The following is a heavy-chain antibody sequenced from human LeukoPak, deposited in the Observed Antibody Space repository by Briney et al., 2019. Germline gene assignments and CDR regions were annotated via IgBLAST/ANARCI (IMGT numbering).Heavy chain of an antibody. Sequence: SETLSLTCAVYGGSFSGYYWTWIRRTPGKGLEWIGEMNPSGSTNYNPSLKSRVTISVDTSKNQFSLKLSSVTAADTAVYYCARGRQDVTMIVVVMTAVSYNLDVWGKGTTVTVS. D-gene: IGHD3-22*01. CDR2: MNPSGST. CDR3: ARGRQDVTMIVVVMTAVSYNLDV. V-gene: IGHV4-34*01. CDR1: GGSFSGYY. J-gene: IGHJ6*03.